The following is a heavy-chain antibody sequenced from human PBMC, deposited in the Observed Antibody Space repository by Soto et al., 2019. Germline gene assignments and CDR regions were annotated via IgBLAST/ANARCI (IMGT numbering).Heavy chain of an antibody. CDR3: AKCRLSTGMHGGYYYYYGMDV. V-gene: IGHV3-30*18. J-gene: IGHJ6*02. CDR2: VSHDGTKK. Sequence: GGALRVSCAASGFTCSGHGMHWVRQAPGKGLEWVAVVSHDGTKKYYADSVKGRFTIVRDDSKNTPYLQMNSLRPEDTAVYYCAKCRLSTGMHGGYYYYYGMDVWGQGTTVTVSS. D-gene: IGHD2-15*01. CDR1: GFTCSGHG.